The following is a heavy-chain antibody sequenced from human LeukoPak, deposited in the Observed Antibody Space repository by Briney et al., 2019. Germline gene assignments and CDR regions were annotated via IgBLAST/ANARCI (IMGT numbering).Heavy chain of an antibody. CDR1: GYTLTELS. CDR2: FDPEDGET. J-gene: IGHJ4*02. V-gene: IGHV1-24*01. Sequence: ASVKVSCKVSGYTLTELSMHWVRQAPGKGLEWMGGFDPEDGETIYAQKFQGRVTMTEDTSTDTAYMELGSLRSEDTAVYYCATDTAIGYYFDYWGQGTLVTVSS. CDR3: ATDTAIGYYFDY. D-gene: IGHD5-18*01.